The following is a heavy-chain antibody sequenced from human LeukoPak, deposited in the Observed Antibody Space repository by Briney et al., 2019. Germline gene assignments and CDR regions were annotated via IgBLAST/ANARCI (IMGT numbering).Heavy chain of an antibody. CDR2: ISAYNGNT. CDR3: ARDSYDILTDPYYGGDY. V-gene: IGHV1-18*01. CDR1: GYTFTSYG. D-gene: IGHD3-9*01. Sequence: GASVKVSCKASGYTFTSYGISWVRQAPGQGLEWMGWISAYNGNTNYAQKLQGRVTMTTDTSTSTAYMELRSLRSDDTAVYYCARDSYDILTDPYYGGDYWGQGTLVIVSS. J-gene: IGHJ4*02.